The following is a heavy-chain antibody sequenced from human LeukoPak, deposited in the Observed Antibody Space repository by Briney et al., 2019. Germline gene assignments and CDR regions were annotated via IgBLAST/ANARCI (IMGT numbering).Heavy chain of an antibody. Sequence: PGGSLRLSCAVSGFTFSRYEMSWVRQAPGKGLEWISFISPSGSTMYNVDSVKGRFIISRDNAKDSLYLQMNSLRVEDTAVYYCARDPRGPDYWGQGTLVTVSS. CDR2: ISPSGSTM. V-gene: IGHV3-48*03. J-gene: IGHJ4*02. CDR1: GFTFSRYE. CDR3: ARDPRGPDY.